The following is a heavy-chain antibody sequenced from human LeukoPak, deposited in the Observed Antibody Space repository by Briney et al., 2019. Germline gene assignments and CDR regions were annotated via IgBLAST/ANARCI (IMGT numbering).Heavy chain of an antibody. CDR2: INTNTGNP. D-gene: IGHD3-3*01. Sequence: ASVTVSCKASGYTFTSYAMNWVRQAPGQGLEWMGWINTNTGNPTYAQGFTGRFVFSLDTSVSTAYLQISSLKAEDTAVYYCAREGFWSGYYRSDFDYWGQGTLVTVSS. J-gene: IGHJ4*02. CDR1: GYTFTSYA. CDR3: AREGFWSGYYRSDFDY. V-gene: IGHV7-4-1*02.